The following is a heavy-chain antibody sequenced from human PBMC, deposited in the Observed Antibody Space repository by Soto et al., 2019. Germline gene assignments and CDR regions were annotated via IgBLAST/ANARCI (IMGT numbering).Heavy chain of an antibody. J-gene: IGHJ6*03. CDR2: INHSGST. V-gene: IGHV4-34*01. CDR3: ARRYCSGGSCYFREYHCYYYMDV. D-gene: IGHD2-15*01. CDR1: GGSFSGYY. Sequence: SETLSLTCAVYGGSFSGYYWGWIRQPPGKGLEWIGEINHSGSTNYNPSLKSRVTISVDTSKNQFSLKLSSVTAADTAVYYCARRYCSGGSCYFREYHCYYYMDVWGKGTTVTVSS.